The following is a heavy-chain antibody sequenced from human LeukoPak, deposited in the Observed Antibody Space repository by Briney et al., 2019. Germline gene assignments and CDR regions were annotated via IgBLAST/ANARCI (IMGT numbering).Heavy chain of an antibody. CDR2: INHSGST. J-gene: IGHJ3*02. Sequence: SETLSLTCAVYGGSFSGYYWSWIRQPPGKGLEWIGGINHSGSTNYNPSLKSRVTISVDTSKNQFSLKLSSVTAADTAVYYCARAPLMLASDAFDIWGQGTMVTVSS. V-gene: IGHV4-34*01. D-gene: IGHD2-8*01. CDR3: ARAPLMLASDAFDI. CDR1: GGSFSGYY.